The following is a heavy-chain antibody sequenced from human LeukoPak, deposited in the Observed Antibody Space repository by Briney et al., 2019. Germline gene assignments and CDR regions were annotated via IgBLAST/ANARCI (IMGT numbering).Heavy chain of an antibody. CDR1: GGSISSGDYY. CDR2: IYYSGST. CDR3: ARATGPSIAVAGAFDY. D-gene: IGHD6-19*01. J-gene: IGHJ4*02. V-gene: IGHV4-30-4*01. Sequence: SETLSLTGTVSGGSISSGDYYWSWIRQPPGKGLEWIGYIYYSGSTYYNPSLRSRVTISVDTSKNQFSLKLTSVTAADTAVYYCARATGPSIAVAGAFDYWGQGTLVTVSS.